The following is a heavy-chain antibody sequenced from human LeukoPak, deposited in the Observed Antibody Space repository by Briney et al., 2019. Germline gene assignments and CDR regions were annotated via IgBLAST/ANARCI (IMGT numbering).Heavy chain of an antibody. V-gene: IGHV4-39*01. D-gene: IGHD4-17*01. Sequence: RASETLSLTCTVSGGSISSSSYYWGWIRQPPGKGLEWLGSIYYSGSTYYNPSLKSRVTISVDTSKHQFSLKLSSVTAADTAVYYWARRPVDYGDYDAFDIWGQGTMVTVSS. J-gene: IGHJ3*02. CDR1: GGSISSSSYY. CDR3: ARRPVDYGDYDAFDI. CDR2: IYYSGST.